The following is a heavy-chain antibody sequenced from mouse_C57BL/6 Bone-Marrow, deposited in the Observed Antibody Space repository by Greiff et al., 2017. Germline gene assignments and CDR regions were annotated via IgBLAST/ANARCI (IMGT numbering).Heavy chain of an antibody. J-gene: IGHJ2*01. D-gene: IGHD1-1*01. CDR1: GYTFTSYW. Sequence: VQLQQPGAELVRPGTSVKLSCKASGYTFTSYWMHWVKQRPGQGLEWIGVIDPSDSYTNYNQKFKGKATLTVDTSSSPAYMQLSSLTSEDSAVYYCARSVSLITTVVDNYWGQGTTLTVSS. CDR3: ARSVSLITTVVDNY. V-gene: IGHV1-59*01. CDR2: IDPSDSYT.